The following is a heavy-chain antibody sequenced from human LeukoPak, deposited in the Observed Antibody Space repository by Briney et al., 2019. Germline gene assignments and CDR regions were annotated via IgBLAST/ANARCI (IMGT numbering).Heavy chain of an antibody. CDR3: AKLPVSYSSGWSNFDY. CDR2: ISGSGGST. D-gene: IGHD6-19*01. V-gene: IGHV3-23*01. CDR1: GGSISSSSYY. J-gene: IGHJ4*02. Sequence: PSETLSLTCTVSGGSISSSSYYWGWVRQAPGTGLEWVSGISGSGGSTYYADSVKGRFTISRDNSKNTLYLQMNSLRAEDTAVYYCAKLPVSYSSGWSNFDYWGQGTLVTVSS.